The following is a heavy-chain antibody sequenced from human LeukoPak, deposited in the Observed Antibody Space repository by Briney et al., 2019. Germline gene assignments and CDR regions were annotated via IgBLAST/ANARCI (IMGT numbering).Heavy chain of an antibody. Sequence: GSLRLSCAASGFTFSSYWMHWVRQAPGKGLEWVGRIKSKTDGGTTDYAAPVKGRFTISRDDSKNTLYLQMNSLKTEDTAVYYCTTDASNYDSSGFLIIDYWGQGTLVTVSS. CDR2: IKSKTDGGTT. CDR3: TTDASNYDSSGFLIIDY. J-gene: IGHJ4*02. CDR1: GFTFSSYW. V-gene: IGHV3-15*01. D-gene: IGHD3-22*01.